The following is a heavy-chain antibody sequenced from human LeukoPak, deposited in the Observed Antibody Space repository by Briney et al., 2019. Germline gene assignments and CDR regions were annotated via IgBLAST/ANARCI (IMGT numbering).Heavy chain of an antibody. D-gene: IGHD6-19*01. Sequence: PGGSLRLSCAASGFTFSSYGMHWVRQAPGKGLEWVAFIRYDGSNKYYADSVKGRFTISRDNSKNTLCLQMNSLRAEDTAVYYCAGSSSGWYGEIWFDPWGQGTLVTVSS. J-gene: IGHJ5*02. CDR1: GFTFSSYG. CDR2: IRYDGSNK. CDR3: AGSSSGWYGEIWFDP. V-gene: IGHV3-30*02.